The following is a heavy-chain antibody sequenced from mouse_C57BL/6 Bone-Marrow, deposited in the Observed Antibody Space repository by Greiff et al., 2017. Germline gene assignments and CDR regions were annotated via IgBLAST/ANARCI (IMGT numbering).Heavy chain of an antibody. Sequence: EVQLVESGAGLVKPGGSLKLSCAASGFTFSSYAMSWVRQTPEKRLEWVAYLSSGGDYIYYADTVKGRFTISRDNARNTLYLQMSRLKSEDTAMYYWTRGDDGYYYAMDYWGQGTSVTVSS. CDR1: GFTFSSYA. CDR3: TRGDDGYYYAMDY. V-gene: IGHV5-9-1*02. CDR2: LSSGGDYI. J-gene: IGHJ4*01. D-gene: IGHD2-3*01.